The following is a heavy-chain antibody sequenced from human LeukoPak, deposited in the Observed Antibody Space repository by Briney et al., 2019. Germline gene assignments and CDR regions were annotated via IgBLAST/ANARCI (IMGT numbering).Heavy chain of an antibody. V-gene: IGHV1-24*01. CDR1: GYTLTELS. Sequence: ASVKVSCKVSGYTLTELSMHWVRQAPGKGLEWMGGFDPEDGETIYAQKFQGRVTMTEDTSTDTAFMELSSLRSEDTAVYYCTTSAYYYYMDVWGKGTTVTVSS. J-gene: IGHJ6*03. CDR2: FDPEDGET. CDR3: TTSAYYYYMDV.